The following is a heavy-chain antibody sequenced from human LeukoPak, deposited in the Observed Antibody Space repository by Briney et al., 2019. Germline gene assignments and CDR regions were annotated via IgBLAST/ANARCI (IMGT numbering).Heavy chain of an antibody. Sequence: ASVKVSWKASGYTFTSYGISWVRQAPGQGLEWMGWISAYNGNTNYAQKLQGRVTMTTDTSTTTAYMELRSLRSDDTAVYYWARDGRGYSGYNYWGQGPLVTVSS. J-gene: IGHJ4*02. CDR2: ISAYNGNT. CDR1: GYTFTSYG. D-gene: IGHD5-12*01. CDR3: ARDGRGYSGYNY. V-gene: IGHV1-18*01.